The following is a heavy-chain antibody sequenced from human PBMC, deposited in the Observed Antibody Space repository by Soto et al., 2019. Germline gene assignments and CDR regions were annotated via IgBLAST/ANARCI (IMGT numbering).Heavy chain of an antibody. CDR3: ARQRDGYNMYYFDY. CDR2: IYYSGST. J-gene: IGHJ4*02. V-gene: IGHV4-59*08. Sequence: SETLSLTCTVSGGSISSYYWSWIRQPPGKGLEWIGYIYYSGSTNYNPSLNSRVTISVDTSKNQFSLKLSSVTAADTAVYYCARQRDGYNMYYFDYWGQGTLVTVSS. CDR1: GGSISSYY. D-gene: IGHD5-12*01.